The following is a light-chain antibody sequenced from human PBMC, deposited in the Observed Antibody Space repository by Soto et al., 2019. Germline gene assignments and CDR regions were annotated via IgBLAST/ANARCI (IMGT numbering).Light chain of an antibody. CDR3: FSYTSSGTYV. V-gene: IGLV2-14*01. CDR1: SSDVGNYKY. J-gene: IGLJ1*01. Sequence: QSVLTQPASVSGSPGQSITISCTVTSSDVGNYKYVSWYQQHPDTAPKLMIYEVSNRPSGVSNRFSGSKSGNTASLTISGLQAEDETDYYCFSYTSSGTYVFGTGTKVTVL. CDR2: EVS.